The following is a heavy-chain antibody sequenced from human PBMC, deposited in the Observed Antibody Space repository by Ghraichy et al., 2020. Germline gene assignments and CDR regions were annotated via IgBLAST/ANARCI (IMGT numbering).Heavy chain of an antibody. V-gene: IGHV3-7*01. Sequence: GGSLRLSCAAPGFSFTTYWMSWVRQAPGKGLEWVANLKEDGRQKYDVDSLKGRLTISRDNAKGLLYLQMSSLRAEDTAVYYCARIGYSSSSFDYWGQGTLVTVS. J-gene: IGHJ4*02. D-gene: IGHD6-6*01. CDR2: LKEDGRQK. CDR3: ARIGYSSSSFDY. CDR1: GFSFTTYW.